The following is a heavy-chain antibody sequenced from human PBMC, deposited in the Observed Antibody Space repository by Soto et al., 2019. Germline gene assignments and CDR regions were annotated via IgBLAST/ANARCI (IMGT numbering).Heavy chain of an antibody. CDR2: IYNRGNT. D-gene: IGHD3-22*01. Sequence: QVQLQESGPGLVKPSQTLSLTCTVSGASVSSGDYYWSWIRQPPGMGLEWIVYIYNRGNTYYNPSLKSPAVISVDTSKKQFFLEVISVTAADPALYYCAGLWRDTRGYLAFDNWGQGTMVTVSS. CDR3: AGLWRDTRGYLAFDN. J-gene: IGHJ3*02. CDR1: GASVSSGDYY. V-gene: IGHV4-30-4*01.